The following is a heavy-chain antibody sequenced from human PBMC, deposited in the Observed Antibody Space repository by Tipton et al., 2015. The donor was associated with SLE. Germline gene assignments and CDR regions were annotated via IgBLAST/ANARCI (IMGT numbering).Heavy chain of an antibody. CDR2: IYYSGST. J-gene: IGHJ4*02. CDR3: ALMVRGAFDY. CDR1: GGSLSSHY. Sequence: TLSLTCTVSGGSLSSHYWRWIRQPPGKGLEWIGYIYYSGSTNYNPSLKSRVTISVDTSKNQFSLKLSSVTAADTAVYYCALMVRGAFDYWGQGTLVTVSS. D-gene: IGHD3-10*01. V-gene: IGHV4-59*11.